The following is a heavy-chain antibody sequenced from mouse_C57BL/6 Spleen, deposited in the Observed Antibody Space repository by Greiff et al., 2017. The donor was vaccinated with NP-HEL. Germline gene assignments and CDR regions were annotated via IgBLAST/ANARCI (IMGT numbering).Heavy chain of an antibody. J-gene: IGHJ3*01. D-gene: IGHD3-2*02. CDR1: GYTFTSYW. Sequence: QVQLQQPGAELVRPGSSVKLSCKASGYTFTSYWMDWVKQRPGQGLEWIGNIYPSDSETHYNQKFKDKATLTVDKSSSTAYMQLSSLTSEDSAVYYCARTGGSSGPAWFAYWGQGTLVTVSA. V-gene: IGHV1-61*01. CDR2: IYPSDSET. CDR3: ARTGGSSGPAWFAY.